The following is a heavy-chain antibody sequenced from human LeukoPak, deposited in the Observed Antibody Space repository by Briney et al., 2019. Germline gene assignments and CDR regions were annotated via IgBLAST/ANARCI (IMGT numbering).Heavy chain of an antibody. V-gene: IGHV3-21*01. Sequence: GGSLRLSCAASGFSVSSNYMTWVRQAPGKGLEWVSSISSRNTYIYYADSVKGRFTISRDNAKKSLYLQMNSLRVEDTAVYYCARVSTNCGGDCYLFDSWGQGTLVTVSS. CDR3: ARVSTNCGGDCYLFDS. D-gene: IGHD2-21*02. CDR1: GFSVSSNY. J-gene: IGHJ4*01. CDR2: ISSRNTYI.